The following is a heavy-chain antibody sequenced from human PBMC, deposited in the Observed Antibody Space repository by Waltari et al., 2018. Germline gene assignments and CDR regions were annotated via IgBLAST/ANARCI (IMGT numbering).Heavy chain of an antibody. D-gene: IGHD6-13*01. Sequence: QVQLVQSGAEVKKPGSSVKVSCKASGGTFSSYAISWVRQAHGQGLEWMGGIIPIFGTANYAQKFQGRVTITADESTSTAYMELSSLRSEDTAVYYCARDGITAAGTTGDAFDIWGQGTMVTVSS. CDR1: GGTFSSYA. J-gene: IGHJ3*02. CDR2: IIPIFGTA. CDR3: ARDGITAAGTTGDAFDI. V-gene: IGHV1-69*12.